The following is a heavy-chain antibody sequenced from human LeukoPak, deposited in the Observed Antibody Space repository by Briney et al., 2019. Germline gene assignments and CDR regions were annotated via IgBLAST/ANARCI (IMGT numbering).Heavy chain of an antibody. CDR2: IDPSDSYT. J-gene: IGHJ5*02. V-gene: IGHV5-10-1*01. Sequence: GESLKISCKGSGYSFTSYWISWVRQMPGKGLEWMGRIDPSDSYTNYSPSFQGHVTISADKSISTAYLHWSSLKTSDTAIYYCARLLPLRYLKWFDPWGQGTLVTVSS. CDR1: GYSFTSYW. D-gene: IGHD3-9*01. CDR3: ARLLPLRYLKWFDP.